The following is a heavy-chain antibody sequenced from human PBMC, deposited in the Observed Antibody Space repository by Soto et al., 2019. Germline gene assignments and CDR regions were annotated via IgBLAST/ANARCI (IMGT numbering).Heavy chain of an antibody. CDR3: ARDRGIAAAGGWFDP. CDR1: GGSVSSGDYY. V-gene: IGHV4-30-4*01. D-gene: IGHD6-13*01. J-gene: IGHJ5*02. CDR2: IYYSGST. Sequence: SETLSLTCTVSGGSVSSGDYYWSWIRQPPGKGLEWIGYIYYSGSTYYNPSLKSRVTISVDTSKNQFSLKLSSVTAADTAVYYCARDRGIAAAGGWFDPWGQGTLVTVSS.